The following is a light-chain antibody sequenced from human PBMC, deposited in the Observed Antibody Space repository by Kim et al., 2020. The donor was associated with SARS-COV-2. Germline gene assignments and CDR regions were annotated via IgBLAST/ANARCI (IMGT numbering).Light chain of an antibody. CDR2: GAA. J-gene: IGKJ2*01. Sequence: LPPADGAALSGRARQPGKSGYLAWVQQKPGQAPRRLISGAATRATGIPDRFSGSGSGTDFTLTISRRQPEEFAVDYCQQYDDSGYTFGQGTKLEI. V-gene: IGKV3-20*01. CDR3: QQYDDSGYT. CDR1: QPGKSGY.